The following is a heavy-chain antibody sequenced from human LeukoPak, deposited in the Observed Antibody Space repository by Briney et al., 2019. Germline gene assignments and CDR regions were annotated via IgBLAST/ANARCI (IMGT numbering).Heavy chain of an antibody. CDR1: GGSIRGYY. CDR3: ARHEFDSGSLPYFDY. J-gene: IGHJ4*02. D-gene: IGHD3-10*01. V-gene: IGHV4-59*08. CDR2: IYYSGST. Sequence: KPSETLSLTCTVFGGSIRGYYWSWIRQPPGKGLEWIGYIYYSGSTNYNPSLKSRVTISVDTSKNQFSLKLSAVTAADTAVYYRARHEFDSGSLPYFDYWGQGILVTVSS.